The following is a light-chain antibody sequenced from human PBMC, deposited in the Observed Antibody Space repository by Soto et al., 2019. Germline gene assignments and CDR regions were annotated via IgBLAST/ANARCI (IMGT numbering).Light chain of an antibody. V-gene: IGKV3D-15*01. CDR1: QSVSSN. Sequence: DIVMTQSPAPLSVSPGERATLSCRASQSVSSNLAWYQQKPGQALRLLIDGASTRATGIPDRFSGSGSGTDFTLTISRLDPEDVAVYYCQQYEAVVTFGQGTKVDIK. J-gene: IGKJ1*01. CDR3: QQYEAVVT. CDR2: GAS.